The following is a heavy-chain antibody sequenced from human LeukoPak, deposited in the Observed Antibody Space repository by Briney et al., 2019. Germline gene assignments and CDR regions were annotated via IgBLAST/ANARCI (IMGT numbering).Heavy chain of an antibody. CDR2: ISSSSSTI. CDR3: ARDGPYYYDRHYYYYMDV. D-gene: IGHD3-22*01. V-gene: IGHV3-48*01. Sequence: PGGSLRLSCAASGFSFSTYSMNWVRQAPGKGLEWVSYISSSSSTIYYADSVKGRFTISRDNAKNSLYLQMNSLRAEDTAVYYCARDGPYYYDRHYYYYMDVWGKGITVTVSS. CDR1: GFSFSTYS. J-gene: IGHJ6*03.